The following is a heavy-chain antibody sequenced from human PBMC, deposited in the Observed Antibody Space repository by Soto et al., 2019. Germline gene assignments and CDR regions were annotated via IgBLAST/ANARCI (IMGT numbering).Heavy chain of an antibody. CDR3: AKELDCSSTSCYNYYYYYGMDV. J-gene: IGHJ6*02. CDR1: GFTFSSYG. D-gene: IGHD2-2*01. CDR2: ISYDGSNK. V-gene: IGHV3-30*18. Sequence: HPGGSLRLSCAASGFTFSSYGMHWVRQAPGKGLEWVAVISYDGSNKYYADSVKGRFTISRDNSKNTLYLQMNSLRAEDTAVYYCAKELDCSSTSCYNYYYYYGMDVWGQGTTVTVSS.